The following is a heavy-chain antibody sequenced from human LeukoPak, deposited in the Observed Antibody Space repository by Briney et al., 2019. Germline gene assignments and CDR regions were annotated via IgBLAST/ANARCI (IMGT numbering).Heavy chain of an antibody. CDR1: GYTFTIYF. CDR3: ARDLGSKKCFEY. CDR2: INPGAGST. J-gene: IGHJ4*02. Sequence: ASVKVSFKASGYTFTIYFIHWVRQTPGQGLEWMGIINPGAGSTTYAQKFQGKVTMTRDTSTGTVYMELSSLRSEDTAVYYCARDLGSKKCFEYWGQGTLVTVSS. D-gene: IGHD1-26*01. V-gene: IGHV1-46*01.